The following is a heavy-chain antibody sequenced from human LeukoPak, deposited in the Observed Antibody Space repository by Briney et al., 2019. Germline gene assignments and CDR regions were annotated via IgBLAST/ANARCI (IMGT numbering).Heavy chain of an antibody. Sequence: SETLSLTCSVSGGPISSYYWSWIRQPPGKGLEWIGYIYDTGSINYNPSLKSRVTISVDTSKKQFSLRLTSVTAADTAVYYCARDRGVTESFDYWGQGTLVTVSS. D-gene: IGHD1-14*01. CDR3: ARDRGVTESFDY. J-gene: IGHJ4*02. CDR2: IYDTGSI. V-gene: IGHV4-59*01. CDR1: GGPISSYY.